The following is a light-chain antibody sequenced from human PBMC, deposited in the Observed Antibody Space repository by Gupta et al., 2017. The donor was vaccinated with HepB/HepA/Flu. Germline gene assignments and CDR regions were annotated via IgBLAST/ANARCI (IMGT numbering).Light chain of an antibody. J-gene: IGLJ2*01. CDR3: SSSKTSSTPVI. Sequence: APGQSITISCTGTSSDVGGYNYVSWYQQHPGKAPKLVIYDVTNRPSGVSNRFSGSKSGNTASLTISGLQAEDEADYYCSSSKTSSTPVIFGGGTQLTVL. V-gene: IGLV2-14*03. CDR2: DVT. CDR1: SSDVGGYNY.